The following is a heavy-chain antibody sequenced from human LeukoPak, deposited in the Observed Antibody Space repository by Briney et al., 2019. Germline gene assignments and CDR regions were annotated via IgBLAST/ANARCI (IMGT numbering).Heavy chain of an antibody. D-gene: IGHD3-10*01. V-gene: IGHV4-39*07. CDR3: ASDPAASGELGMDV. Sequence: SETLSLTCTVSSGSISTSNYYWGWVRQPPGKALEWIGNIFYSGSTYYSPSPKSRVTISLDTSRNQFSLKLSSVTAADTAVYYCASDPAASGELGMDVWGKGTTVTVSS. CDR1: SGSISTSNYY. J-gene: IGHJ6*03. CDR2: IFYSGST.